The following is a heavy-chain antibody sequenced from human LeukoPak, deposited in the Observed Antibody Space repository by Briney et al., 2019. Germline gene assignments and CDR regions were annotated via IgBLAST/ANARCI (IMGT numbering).Heavy chain of an antibody. CDR2: INSDGSST. V-gene: IGHV3-74*01. J-gene: IGHJ3*02. CDR3: ARVAVEMATYDAFDI. D-gene: IGHD5-24*01. Sequence: GGSLRLPCAASGFTFSSYWMHWVRQAPGKGLVWVSRINSDGSSTSYADSVKGRFTISRDNAKNTLYLQMNSLRAEDTAVYYCARVAVEMATYDAFDIWGQGTMVTVSS. CDR1: GFTFSSYW.